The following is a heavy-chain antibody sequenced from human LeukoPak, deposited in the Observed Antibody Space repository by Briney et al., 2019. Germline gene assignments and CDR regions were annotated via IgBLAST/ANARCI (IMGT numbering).Heavy chain of an antibody. CDR3: AKDADLRYDFWSGYFSFDY. D-gene: IGHD3-3*01. CDR1: GFTFSSYA. V-gene: IGHV3-23*01. CDR2: ISGSGGST. J-gene: IGHJ4*02. Sequence: PGGSLRLSCAASGFTFSSYAMSWVRQAPGKGLEWVSAISGSGGSTYYADSVKGRFTISRDNSKNTLYLQMNSLRAEDTAVYYCAKDADLRYDFWSGYFSFDYWGQGTLVTVSS.